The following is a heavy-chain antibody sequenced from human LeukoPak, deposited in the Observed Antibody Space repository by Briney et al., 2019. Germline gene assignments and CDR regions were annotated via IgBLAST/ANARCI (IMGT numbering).Heavy chain of an antibody. J-gene: IGHJ3*02. D-gene: IGHD3-22*01. Sequence: SETLSLTCTVSGGSISSYYWSWIRQPPGKGREWIGEINHSGSTNYNPSLKSRVTISVDTSKNQFSLRLSSVTAADTAVDYCARELYSSGYHDAFDIWGQGTMVTVSS. V-gene: IGHV4-34*01. CDR1: GGSISSYY. CDR2: INHSGST. CDR3: ARELYSSGYHDAFDI.